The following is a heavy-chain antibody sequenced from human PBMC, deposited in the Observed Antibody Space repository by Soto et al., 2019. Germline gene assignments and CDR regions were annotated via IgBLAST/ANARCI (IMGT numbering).Heavy chain of an antibody. CDR3: VMYDFWSGYSTYYYGMDV. D-gene: IGHD3-3*01. Sequence: GESLKISCSASGFTFSSYAMHWVRQAPGKGLEYVSAISSNGGSTYYADSVKGRFTISRDNSKNTLYLQMSSLRAEDTAVYYCVMYDFWSGYSTYYYGMDVWGQGTTVTVSS. J-gene: IGHJ6*02. V-gene: IGHV3-64D*06. CDR2: ISSNGGST. CDR1: GFTFSSYA.